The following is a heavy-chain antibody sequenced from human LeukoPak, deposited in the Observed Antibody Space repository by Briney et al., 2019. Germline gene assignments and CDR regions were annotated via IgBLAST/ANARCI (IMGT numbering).Heavy chain of an antibody. CDR1: GFTFGSYG. V-gene: IGHV3-30*03. J-gene: IGHJ4*02. CDR3: TRGPGYHDSSYLDY. D-gene: IGHD3-22*01. Sequence: PGGSLRLSCAASGFTFGSYGMHWIRQAPGKGLEWVAVTSHDGSNTYYVDSVKGRFIISRDNSKNTLYLQMNSLRAEDTAVYYCTRGPGYHDSSYLDYWGQGTLVTVSS. CDR2: TSHDGSNT.